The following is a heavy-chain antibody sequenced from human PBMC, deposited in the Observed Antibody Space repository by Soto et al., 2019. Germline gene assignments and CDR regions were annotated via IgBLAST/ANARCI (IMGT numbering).Heavy chain of an antibody. Sequence: PSETLSLTCTVSGGSISSYYWSWIRQPPGKGLEWIGYIYYSGSTNYNPSLKSRVTISVDTSKNQFSLKLSSVTAADTAVYYCARGSVTTFLNYYYYGMDVWGQGTTVTVSS. CDR1: GGSISSYY. CDR2: IYYSGST. CDR3: ARGSVTTFLNYYYYGMDV. D-gene: IGHD4-4*01. J-gene: IGHJ6*02. V-gene: IGHV4-59*01.